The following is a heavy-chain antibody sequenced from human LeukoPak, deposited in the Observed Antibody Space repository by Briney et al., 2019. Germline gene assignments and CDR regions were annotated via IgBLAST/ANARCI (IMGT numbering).Heavy chain of an antibody. V-gene: IGHV4-4*02. J-gene: IGHJ4*02. CDR3: ARDRGYSSSWGIDY. CDR1: GGSISSSNW. Sequence: SETLSLTCAVSGGSISSSNWWSWVRQPPGKGLEWIGEIYHSGSTNYNPSLKSRVTISVDTSKNQFSLKLSSVTAADTAVYYCARDRGYSSSWGIDYWGQGTLVTVSS. D-gene: IGHD6-13*01. CDR2: IYHSGST.